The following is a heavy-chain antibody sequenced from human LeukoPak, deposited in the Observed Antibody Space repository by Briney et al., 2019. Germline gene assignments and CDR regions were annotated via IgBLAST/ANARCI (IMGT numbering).Heavy chain of an antibody. CDR3: ARRTQTTYYYGSGIVY. Sequence: SETLSLTCAVYGGSFSGYYWSWIRQPPGKGLEWIGEVDHSGSTNYGPSLKSRVTISVDTSKNQFSLKLSSVTAADTAVYYCARRTQTTYYYGSGIVYWGQGTLVTVSS. J-gene: IGHJ4*02. D-gene: IGHD3-10*01. CDR2: VDHSGST. CDR1: GGSFSGYY. V-gene: IGHV4-34*01.